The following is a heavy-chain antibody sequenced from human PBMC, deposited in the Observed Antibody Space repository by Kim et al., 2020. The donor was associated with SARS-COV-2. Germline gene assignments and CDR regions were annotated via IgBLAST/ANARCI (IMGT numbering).Heavy chain of an antibody. CDR3: AKFKGSYSSGWYVDY. Sequence: GGSLRLSCAASGFTFSSYAMTWVRQAPGKGLEWVSGISGSGASTYYADSVKGRFTISRDNSKNTLYLQMNSLRAGDAAVYYCAKFKGSYSSGWYVDYWGQGTLVTVSS. D-gene: IGHD6-19*01. J-gene: IGHJ4*02. V-gene: IGHV3-23*01. CDR2: ISGSGAST. CDR1: GFTFSSYA.